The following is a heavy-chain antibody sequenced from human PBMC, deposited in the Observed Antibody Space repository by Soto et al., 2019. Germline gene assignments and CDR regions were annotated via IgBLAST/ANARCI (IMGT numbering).Heavy chain of an antibody. CDR2: LSQNGGT. V-gene: IGHV4-38-2*01. CDR1: GYSFNSVHF. CDR3: AAATLPGARFYGMDV. D-gene: IGHD2-2*01. Sequence: SETLSLTCVVSGYSFNSVHFWGWIRQPPGKGLQWIGSLSQNGGTYRNPSLRSRATLSVDTSKNQFSLKLTSVTAADAAVYYCAAATLPGARFYGMDVWGQGSTVTVSS. J-gene: IGHJ6*02.